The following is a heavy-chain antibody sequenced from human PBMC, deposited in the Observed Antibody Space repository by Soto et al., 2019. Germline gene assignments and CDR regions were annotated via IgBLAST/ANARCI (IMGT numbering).Heavy chain of an antibody. V-gene: IGHV1-69*06. CDR1: GGTSSSYA. Sequence: QVQLVQSGAEVKKPGSSVKVSCKASGGTSSSYAISWVRQAPGQGLEWMGGTIPMFGTTSYAQRFQGRVTITADKSSSTAYMELSSLRSEDTAVYCCATGVGFYGMDVWGQGTTVTVSS. CDR3: ATGVGFYGMDV. J-gene: IGHJ6*02. CDR2: TIPMFGTT. D-gene: IGHD7-27*01.